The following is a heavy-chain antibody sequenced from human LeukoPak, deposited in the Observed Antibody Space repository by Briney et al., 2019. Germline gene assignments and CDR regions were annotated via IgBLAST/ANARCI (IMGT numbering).Heavy chain of an antibody. D-gene: IGHD3-10*01. J-gene: IGHJ4*02. V-gene: IGHV3-23*01. CDR3: AKEYGSGSYYPY. CDR1: EFTFNNYA. CDR2: ISGSGGRT. Sequence: RPGGSLRLSCAASEFTFNNYAMNWVRQAPGKGLEWVSAISGSGGRTYYADSVKGRFTISRDNSKDTLYLQMNSLRAEDTAVYYCAKEYGSGSYYPYWGQGTLVTVSS.